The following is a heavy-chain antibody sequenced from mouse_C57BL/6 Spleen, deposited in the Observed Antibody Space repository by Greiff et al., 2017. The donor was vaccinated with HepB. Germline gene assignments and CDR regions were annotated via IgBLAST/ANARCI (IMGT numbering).Heavy chain of an antibody. Sequence: VQLQQSGPELVKPGASVKIPCKASGYTFTDYNMDWVKQSHGKSLEWIGDINPNNGGTIYNQKFKGKATLTVDKSSSTAYMELRSLTSEDTAVYYCARLRRGNYAMDYWGQGTSVTVSS. CDR2: INPNNGGT. J-gene: IGHJ4*01. CDR3: ARLRRGNYAMDY. D-gene: IGHD2-12*01. V-gene: IGHV1-18*01. CDR1: GYTFTDYN.